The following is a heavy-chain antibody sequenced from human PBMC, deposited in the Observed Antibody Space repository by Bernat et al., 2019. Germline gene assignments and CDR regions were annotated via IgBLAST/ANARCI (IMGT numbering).Heavy chain of an antibody. CDR3: ARDCKDFDY. J-gene: IGHJ4*02. CDR1: GFSFSIYW. D-gene: IGHD2/OR15-2a*01. CDR2: IRQDGNEK. Sequence: EVQLVESGGGLVQPGGSLRLSCAAPGFSFSIYWMTWVRQAPGKGLEWVANIRQDGNEKYYVDSVKGRFTISRDNAKNSLYLQMSSLRAEDTAVYYCARDCKDFDYWGQGTLVTVSS. V-gene: IGHV3-7*04.